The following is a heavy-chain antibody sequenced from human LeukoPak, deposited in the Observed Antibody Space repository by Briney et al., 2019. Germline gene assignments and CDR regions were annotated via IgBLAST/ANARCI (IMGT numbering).Heavy chain of an antibody. D-gene: IGHD3-10*01. CDR1: GGTFSSYA. CDR2: IIPILGIA. J-gene: IGHJ4*02. Sequence: SVKVSCKASGGTFSSYAISWVRPAPGQGLGWMGRIIPILGIANYAQKFQGRVTITADKSTSTAYMELSSLRAEDMAVYYCAKVLLLWFGEGSAIFDYWGQGTLVTVSS. V-gene: IGHV1-69*04. CDR3: AKVLLLWFGEGSAIFDY.